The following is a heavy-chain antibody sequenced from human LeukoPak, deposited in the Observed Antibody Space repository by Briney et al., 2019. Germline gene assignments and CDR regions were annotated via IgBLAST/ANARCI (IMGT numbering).Heavy chain of an antibody. J-gene: IGHJ4*02. D-gene: IGHD3-22*01. Sequence: GGSLRLSCAASGFTFSSYGMHWVRQAPGKGLEWMAFIRYDGSNKYYADSVKGRFTISRDNSKNTLYLQMNSLRAEDTAVYYCAKGPLITMIVVSEVAPFDYWGQGTLVTVSS. CDR1: GFTFSSYG. CDR3: AKGPLITMIVVSEVAPFDY. CDR2: IRYDGSNK. V-gene: IGHV3-30*02.